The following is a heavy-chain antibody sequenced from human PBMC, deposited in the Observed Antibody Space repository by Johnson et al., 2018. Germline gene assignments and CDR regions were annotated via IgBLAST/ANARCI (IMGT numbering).Heavy chain of an antibody. D-gene: IGHD2-2*01. V-gene: IGHV4-34*01. Sequence: VQLQQWGAGLLKPSETLSLTCAVYGGSFSGYYWSWIRQPPGKGLEWIGEINHSGSTNYNPSLKSRVTISEDTSKNQFSLKLSSVTAADPAVYYCARGISTSYYYYMDVWGKGTTVTVSS. CDR2: INHSGST. CDR1: GGSFSGYY. J-gene: IGHJ6*03. CDR3: ARGISTSYYYYMDV.